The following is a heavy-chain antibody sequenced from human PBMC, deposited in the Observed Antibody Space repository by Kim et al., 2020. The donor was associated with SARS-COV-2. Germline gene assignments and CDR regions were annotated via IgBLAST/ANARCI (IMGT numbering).Heavy chain of an antibody. Sequence: GGSLRLPCAASGFTFSSYSMNWVRQAPGKGLDWVSSISSSSGSIYYADPVKGRFTISRDNAKNSLYLQMNSLRAEETAVYYCAILLGLRLGELSSNPFDYWGQGTLVTVSS. CDR2: ISSSSGSI. CDR3: AILLGLRLGELSSNPFDY. CDR1: GFTFSSYS. V-gene: IGHV3-21*01. J-gene: IGHJ4*02. D-gene: IGHD3-16*02.